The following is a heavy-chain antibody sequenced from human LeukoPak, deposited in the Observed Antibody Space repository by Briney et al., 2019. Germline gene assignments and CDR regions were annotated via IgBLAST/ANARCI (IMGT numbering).Heavy chain of an antibody. CDR2: IYHSGST. CDR1: GYSISSGYY. V-gene: IGHV4-38-2*02. CDR3: ARDWVESDSSSSFDY. D-gene: IGHD6-6*01. J-gene: IGHJ4*02. Sequence: AETLSLTCALSGYSISSGYYWGWIRQPPGKGLEWIGSIYHSGSTYYNPSLKSRVTISVDTSKNQFSLKLSSVTAADTAVYYCARDWVESDSSSSFDYWGQGTLVTVSS.